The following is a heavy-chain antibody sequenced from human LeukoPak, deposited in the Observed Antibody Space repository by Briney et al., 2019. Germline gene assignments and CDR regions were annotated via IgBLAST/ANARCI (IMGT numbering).Heavy chain of an antibody. D-gene: IGHD6-6*01. V-gene: IGHV4-39*01. J-gene: IGHJ5*02. CDR3: ARSSGIAARLSWFDP. Sequence: PSETLSLTCTVSGGSISSSSYYWGWIRQPPGKGLEWIGSIYYSGSTYYNPSLKSRVTISVDTSKNQFSLKLNSVTAADTAVYYCARSSGIAARLSWFDPWGQGTLVTVSS. CDR2: IYYSGST. CDR1: GGSISSSSYY.